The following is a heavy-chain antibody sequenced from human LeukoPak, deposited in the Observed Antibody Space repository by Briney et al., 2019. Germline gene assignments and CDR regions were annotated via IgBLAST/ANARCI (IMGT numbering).Heavy chain of an antibody. Sequence: SETLSLTCTVSGGSISSYYWSWIRQPPGKGLEWIGYIYYSGSTNYNPSLKSRITISVDTSKNQFSLKLSSVTAADTAVYYCASQSGYQLPSTFDYWGQGTLVTVSS. CDR2: IYYSGST. J-gene: IGHJ4*02. CDR1: GGSISSYY. CDR3: ASQSGYQLPSTFDY. D-gene: IGHD2-2*01. V-gene: IGHV4-59*08.